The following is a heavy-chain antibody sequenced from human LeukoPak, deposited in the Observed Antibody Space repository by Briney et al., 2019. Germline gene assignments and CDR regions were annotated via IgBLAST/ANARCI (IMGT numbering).Heavy chain of an antibody. CDR1: GFTFSTYG. D-gene: IGHD3-10*01. CDR2: IRYVGINK. J-gene: IGHJ4*02. Sequence: GGSLRLSCAASGFTFSTYGMHWVRQAPGKGLEWVSFIRYVGINKYYADSVKGRFTISRDNSKNTLYLQMNSLRVEDTAMYFCAKMAGSGSYSFFSQYYFDYWGQGTLVTVSS. CDR3: AKMAGSGSYSFFSQYYFDY. V-gene: IGHV3-30*02.